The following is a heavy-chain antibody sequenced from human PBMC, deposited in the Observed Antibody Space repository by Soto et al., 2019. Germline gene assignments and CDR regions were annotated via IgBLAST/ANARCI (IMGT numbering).Heavy chain of an antibody. CDR2: ISYDGSNK. CDR3: ARDPRHYDSSGLLDY. V-gene: IGHV3-30-3*01. J-gene: IGHJ4*02. CDR1: GFTFSSYA. Sequence: GGSLRLSCAASGFTFSSYAMHWVRQAPGKGLEWVAVISYDGSNKYYADSVKGRFTISRDNSKNTLYLQMNSLRAEDTAVYYWARDPRHYDSSGLLDYWGQGTLVTVSS. D-gene: IGHD3-22*01.